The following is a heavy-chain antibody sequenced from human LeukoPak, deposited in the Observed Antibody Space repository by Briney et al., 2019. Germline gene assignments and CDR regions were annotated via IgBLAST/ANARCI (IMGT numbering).Heavy chain of an antibody. V-gene: IGHV4-59*01. J-gene: IGHJ4*02. D-gene: IGHD3-22*01. CDR2: IYSSGST. CDR3: ARHYYHSSGSYSFDY. Sequence: SETLSLTCTVSGGSISSYYWSWIRQPPGKGLEWLGYIYSSGSTNYNPSLESRVTISMDTSKNQFSLKLSSVTAADTAVYYCARHYYHSSGSYSFDYWGQGTLVTVSS. CDR1: GGSISSYY.